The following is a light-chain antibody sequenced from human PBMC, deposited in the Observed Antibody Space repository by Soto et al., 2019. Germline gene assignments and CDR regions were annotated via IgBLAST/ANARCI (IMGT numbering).Light chain of an antibody. J-gene: IGKJ2*01. CDR2: SAS. V-gene: IGKV3-20*01. Sequence: IVFTQSPGTLSLSPGERATLSCRASQSVASRALAWYQQKPGQAPRLLMYSASKRATGIPDRFSGSGSGTDFTLTISRLEPEDFAVYYCQQYGSSPPMYTFGQGTKLEIK. CDR3: QQYGSSPPMYT. CDR1: QSVASRA.